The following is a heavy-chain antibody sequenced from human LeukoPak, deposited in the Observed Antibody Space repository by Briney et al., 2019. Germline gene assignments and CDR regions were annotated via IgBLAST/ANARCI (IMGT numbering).Heavy chain of an antibody. D-gene: IGHD3-9*01. V-gene: IGHV3-64D*06. Sequence: GGSLRLSCSASGFTFGSYAMHWVRQAPGKGLEYVSAISSNGGSTYYADSVKGRFTISRDNSKNTLYLQMSSLRAEDTAVYYCVKDGGQRYFDWLLLSYFDYWGQGTLVTVSS. CDR2: ISSNGGST. CDR3: VKDGGQRYFDWLLLSYFDY. CDR1: GFTFGSYA. J-gene: IGHJ4*02.